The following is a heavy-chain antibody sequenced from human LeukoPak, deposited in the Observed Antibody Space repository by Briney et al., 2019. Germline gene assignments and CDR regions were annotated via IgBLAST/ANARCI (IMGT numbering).Heavy chain of an antibody. Sequence: GGSLTLSCAASGFTFSSTWMHWVRQPPGKGLVWVARITSDGSSTTYAESVEGRFTISRDNAKNTLYLQMNSLRAEDTAVYYCARDWYHAIDYWGQGTLVTVSS. CDR3: ARDWYHAIDY. V-gene: IGHV3-74*03. CDR2: ITSDGSST. D-gene: IGHD2-2*01. J-gene: IGHJ4*02. CDR1: GFTFSSTW.